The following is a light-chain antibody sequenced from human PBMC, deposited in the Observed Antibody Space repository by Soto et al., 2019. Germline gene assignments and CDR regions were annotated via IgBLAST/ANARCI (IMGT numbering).Light chain of an antibody. Sequence: QSVLTQPPSASGAPGQAVTISCTGTSSDVGGYNYVSWYQQHPGKAPKVVIYEASKRPSGVPDRFSGSKSGNTASLTVSGLQAEDEADYYCTSYVGGNNHYVFGTGTKVTVL. CDR2: EAS. J-gene: IGLJ1*01. V-gene: IGLV2-8*01. CDR3: TSYVGGNNHYV. CDR1: SSDVGGYNY.